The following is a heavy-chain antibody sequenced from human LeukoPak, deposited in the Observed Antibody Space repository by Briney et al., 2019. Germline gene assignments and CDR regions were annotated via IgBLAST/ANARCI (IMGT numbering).Heavy chain of an antibody. CDR3: ARGYGSSRYFDY. CDR2: INSDGSFT. J-gene: IGHJ4*02. Sequence: GGSLRLSCAASGFTFSNYAMSWVRQAPGKGLVWVSRINSDGSFTNYADSVKGRFTISRDNAKNTLYLQMNSLRAEDTAVYYCARGYGSSRYFDYWGQGTPVTVSS. D-gene: IGHD2-15*01. V-gene: IGHV3-74*01. CDR1: GFTFSNYA.